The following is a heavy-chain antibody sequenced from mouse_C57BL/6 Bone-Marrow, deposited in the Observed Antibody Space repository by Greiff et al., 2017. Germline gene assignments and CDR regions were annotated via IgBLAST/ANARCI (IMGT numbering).Heavy chain of an antibody. Sequence: EVKLMESGGDLVKPGGSLKLSCAASGFTFSSYGMSWVRQTPDKRLEWVATISSGGSYTYYPDSVKGRFTISRDNAKNTLYLQMSSLKSEDTAMYYCARRVYGYVPWFADWGQGTLVTVSA. D-gene: IGHD2-2*01. CDR2: ISSGGSYT. CDR3: ARRVYGYVPWFAD. CDR1: GFTFSSYG. V-gene: IGHV5-6*02. J-gene: IGHJ3*01.